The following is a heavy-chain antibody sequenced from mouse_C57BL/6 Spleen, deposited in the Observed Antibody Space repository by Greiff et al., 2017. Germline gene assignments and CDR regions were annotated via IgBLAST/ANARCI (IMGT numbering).Heavy chain of an antibody. CDR1: GFSLSTSGMG. Sequence: ESGPGILQSSQTLSLTCSFSGFSLSTSGMGVSWIRQPSGKGLEWLAHIYWDDDKRYNPSLKSRLTISKDTSRNQVFLKITSVDTADTATYYCARSCAYYSNYEWFAYWGQGTLVTVSA. J-gene: IGHJ3*01. CDR2: IYWDDDK. V-gene: IGHV8-12*01. D-gene: IGHD2-5*01. CDR3: ARSCAYYSNYEWFAY.